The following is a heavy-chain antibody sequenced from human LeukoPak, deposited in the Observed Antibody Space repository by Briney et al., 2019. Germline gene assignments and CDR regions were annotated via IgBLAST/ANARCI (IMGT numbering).Heavy chain of an antibody. V-gene: IGHV4-30-4*01. Sequence: SETLSLTCTVSGGSISSGDYYWSWIRQPPGKGLEWIGYIYYSGSTYYNPSLKSRVTISVDTSKIQFSLKLSSVTAADTAVYYCARDRGISLSFLYWGQGTLVTVSS. CDR2: IYYSGST. CDR1: GGSISSGDYY. J-gene: IGHJ4*02. CDR3: ARDRGISLSFLY. D-gene: IGHD2-15*01.